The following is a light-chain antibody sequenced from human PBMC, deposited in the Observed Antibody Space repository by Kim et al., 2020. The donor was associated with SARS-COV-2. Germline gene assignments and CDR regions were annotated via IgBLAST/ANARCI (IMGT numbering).Light chain of an antibody. Sequence: GQSVTISCTGTSSDVVGYNYVSWYQQHPGKVPKLMIDEVSKRPSGIPDRFSGSKSGNTASLTVSGLQGEDEADYYCSSYAGSNNLVFGGGTKLTVL. CDR2: EVS. CDR1: SSDVVGYNY. V-gene: IGLV2-8*01. CDR3: SSYAGSNNLV. J-gene: IGLJ2*01.